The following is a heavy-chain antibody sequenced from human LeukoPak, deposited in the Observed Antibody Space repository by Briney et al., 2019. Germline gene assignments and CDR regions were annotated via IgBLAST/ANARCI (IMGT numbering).Heavy chain of an antibody. CDR1: GGSISSGSYY. CDR3: ARDGSTQFDY. D-gene: IGHD1-1*01. J-gene: IGHJ4*02. CDR2: IYTSGST. V-gene: IGHV4-61*02. Sequence: SQTLSLTCTVSGGSISSGSYYWSWIRQPAGKGLEWIGRIYTSGSTNYNPSLKSRVTISVDTSKNQFSLKLSSVTAADTAVYYRARDGSTQFDYWGQGTLVTVSS.